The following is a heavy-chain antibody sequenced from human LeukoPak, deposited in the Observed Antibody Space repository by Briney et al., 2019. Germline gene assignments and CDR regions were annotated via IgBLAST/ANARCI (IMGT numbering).Heavy chain of an antibody. V-gene: IGHV3-7*01. J-gene: IGHJ4*02. Sequence: GGSLRLSCAASGFALSNYWMSWVRQAPGKGLEWAANIKEDVSEKYYVDSVKGRFTISRDNAKNSLYLQMNSLRVEDTAVYYCARARMKEIDYWGQGTLVTVSS. CDR2: IKEDVSEK. D-gene: IGHD2-15*01. CDR3: ARARMKEIDY. CDR1: GFALSNYW.